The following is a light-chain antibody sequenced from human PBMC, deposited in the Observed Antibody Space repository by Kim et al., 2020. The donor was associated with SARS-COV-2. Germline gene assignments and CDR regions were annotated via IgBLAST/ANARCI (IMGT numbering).Light chain of an antibody. CDR2: DVS. CDR3: NSYTSSSTWV. Sequence: SALTQPASVSGSPGQSITISCTGTNSDLGSYNYVSWYQQHPGNAPKLIIYDVSKRPSGVSNRFSASKSGNAASLTISGLQAEDEADYYCNSYTSSSTWVFGGGTQLTVL. J-gene: IGLJ3*02. V-gene: IGLV2-14*03. CDR1: NSDLGSYNY.